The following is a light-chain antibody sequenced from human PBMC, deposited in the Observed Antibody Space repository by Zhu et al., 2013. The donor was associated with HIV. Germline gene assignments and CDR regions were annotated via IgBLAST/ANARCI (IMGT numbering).Light chain of an antibody. J-gene: IGKJ1*01. CDR3: MQSLQIPRT. V-gene: IGKV2-28*01. CDR1: QSLLDDNGSN. Sequence: IVLTQSPVVLSVNVGKTASISCRSSQSLLDDNGSNLEWYMKKSGQSPQLLIHSASRRASGVPDRFSGTGSGRDYSLTIRNVQADDVATYYCMQSLQIPRTFGQGTKLEI. CDR2: SAS.